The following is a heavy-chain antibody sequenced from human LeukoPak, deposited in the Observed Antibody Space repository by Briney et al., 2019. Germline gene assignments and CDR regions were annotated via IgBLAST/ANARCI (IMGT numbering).Heavy chain of an antibody. J-gene: IGHJ3*02. D-gene: IGHD2-21*01. Sequence: GASVKVSCKASGYTFTGYYMHWVRQAPGQGLEWMGWINPNSGGTNYAQKFQGRVTMTRDTSISTAYMELSRPRSDDTAVYYCAREAISHNPTKGAFDIWGQGTMVTVSS. V-gene: IGHV1-2*02. CDR1: GYTFTGYY. CDR2: INPNSGGT. CDR3: AREAISHNPTKGAFDI.